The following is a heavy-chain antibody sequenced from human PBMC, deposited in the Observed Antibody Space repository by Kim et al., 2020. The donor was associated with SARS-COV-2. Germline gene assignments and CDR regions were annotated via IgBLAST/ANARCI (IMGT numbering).Heavy chain of an antibody. CDR1: GGSITSSDYY. D-gene: IGHD1-26*01. J-gene: IGHJ4*02. CDR3: ARHGLDHSRVAATTGYFDS. V-gene: IGHV4-39*01. Sequence: SETLSLTCTVSGGSITSSDYYWGCIRQPPGKGLEWIGSMYYTGSSYYNPSLKSRVTISVDTSKNQFSLKLSSVTAADTAVYYCARHGLDHSRVAATTGYFDSWGQGTLITVSS. CDR2: MYYTGSS.